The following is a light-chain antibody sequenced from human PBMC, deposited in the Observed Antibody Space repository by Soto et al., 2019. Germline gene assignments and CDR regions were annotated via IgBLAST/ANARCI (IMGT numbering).Light chain of an antibody. Sequence: DIEMTQSPSTLSACVGDRATLSCRASQSVTTRLAWYQQKPGQPPRLLISGASVRASGVPVRISGSGSGTDFTLTISRLETEDLALYYCQQYGGSPITFGLGTRLDIK. CDR2: GAS. J-gene: IGKJ5*01. CDR1: QSVTTR. V-gene: IGKV3-20*01. CDR3: QQYGGSPIT.